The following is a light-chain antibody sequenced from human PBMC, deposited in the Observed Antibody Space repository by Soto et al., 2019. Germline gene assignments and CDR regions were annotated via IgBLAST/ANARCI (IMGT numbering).Light chain of an antibody. V-gene: IGLV7-43*01. Sequence: QAVVTQEPSLTVSPGGTVTLTCALTTGAVTSDYYPNWFQRRPGQALRTLIYRTSNKHSWTPARFSGSLLGGKAALTLSGVQPQDEADYYCVLLYGGAWVFGGGTKLTVL. CDR2: RTS. CDR1: TGAVTSDYY. CDR3: VLLYGGAWV. J-gene: IGLJ3*02.